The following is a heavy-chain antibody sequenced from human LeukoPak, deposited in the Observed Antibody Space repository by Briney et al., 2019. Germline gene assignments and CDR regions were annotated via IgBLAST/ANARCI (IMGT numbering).Heavy chain of an antibody. D-gene: IGHD5-24*01. Sequence: GGSLRLSCAASGFTFTTYAMNWVRQAPGKGLEWVSTISGSGGSTFYADSVKGRFTISRDNSKNTLYLQMNSLRAEDTAVYYCAKGRGWLQFFDYWGQGTLVTVSS. V-gene: IGHV3-23*01. CDR1: GFTFTTYA. CDR2: ISGSGGST. CDR3: AKGRGWLQFFDY. J-gene: IGHJ4*02.